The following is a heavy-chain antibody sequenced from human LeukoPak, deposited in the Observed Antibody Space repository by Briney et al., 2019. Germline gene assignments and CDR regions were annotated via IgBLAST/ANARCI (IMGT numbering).Heavy chain of an antibody. J-gene: IGHJ6*03. CDR3: ARGPGYSYYYMDV. CDR2: INSDGSST. Sequence: GGSLRLSCAASGFTFSNYCMHWVRQAPGKGLVGVSRINSDGSSTNYADSVKGRFTTSRDNAKNTLYLQMNSLRAEDTAVYYCARGPGYSYYYMDVWAKGTTVTVSS. V-gene: IGHV3-74*01. D-gene: IGHD2-8*02. CDR1: GFTFSNYC.